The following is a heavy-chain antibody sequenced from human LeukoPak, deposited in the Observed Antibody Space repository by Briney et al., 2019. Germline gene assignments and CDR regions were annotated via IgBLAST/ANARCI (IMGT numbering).Heavy chain of an antibody. J-gene: IGHJ4*02. D-gene: IGHD3-22*01. Sequence: PVGSLRLSCAASGFTVSSNYMSWVRQAPGKGLEWVSIIYSGGSTYYADSVKGRFTISRDNSKNTLYLQMNSLRAEDTAMYYCARDPTDSSGHEGGDYWGQGTLVTVSS. CDR3: ARDPTDSSGHEGGDY. CDR2: IYSGGST. V-gene: IGHV3-53*01. CDR1: GFTVSSNY.